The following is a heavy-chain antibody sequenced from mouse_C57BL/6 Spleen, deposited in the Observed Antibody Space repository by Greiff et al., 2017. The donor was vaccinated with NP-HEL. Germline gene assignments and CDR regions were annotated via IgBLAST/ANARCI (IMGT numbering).Heavy chain of an antibody. CDR1: GFSLTSYG. Sequence: VQLQQSGPGLVQPSQSLSITCTVSGFSLTSYGVHWVRQPPGKGLEWLGVIWRGGGTDDNAAFISRLSISKDNSKSQVFFKMNSLQADDTAIYYCAKKGIYDGYYYAMDYWGQGTSVTVSS. V-gene: IGHV2-4*01. D-gene: IGHD2-3*01. J-gene: IGHJ4*01. CDR3: AKKGIYDGYYYAMDY. CDR2: IWRGGGT.